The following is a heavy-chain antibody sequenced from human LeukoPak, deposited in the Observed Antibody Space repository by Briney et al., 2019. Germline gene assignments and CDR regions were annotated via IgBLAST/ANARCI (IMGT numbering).Heavy chain of an antibody. CDR3: ASGVHYFAY. CDR1: GFTFSNYW. V-gene: IGHV3-7*01. CDR2: IKQDGSEK. Sequence: GGSLRLSCAASGFTFSNYWMSWVRQAPGKGLEWVANIKQDGSEKYYVDSVKGRFTISRDNAKNSLYLQMNSLRAEDTAVHYCASGVHYFAYWGQGTLVTVSS. J-gene: IGHJ4*02. D-gene: IGHD3-10*01.